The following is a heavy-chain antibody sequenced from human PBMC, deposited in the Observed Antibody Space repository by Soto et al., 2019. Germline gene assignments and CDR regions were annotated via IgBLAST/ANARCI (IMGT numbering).Heavy chain of an antibody. Sequence: TLSLNCTVHAASFSPYYSSWNCIRQPPGKGMEWIGEINHAGSTKYHPSLRSRLTISLDTSKNQFSLTLSSVTAADTGVYYCARGKRGSGWTLGNYYFGLDVWGQGTTVTVSS. V-gene: IGHV4-34*01. CDR3: ARGKRGSGWTLGNYYFGLDV. CDR1: AASFSPYY. CDR2: INHAGST. D-gene: IGHD6-19*01. J-gene: IGHJ6*02.